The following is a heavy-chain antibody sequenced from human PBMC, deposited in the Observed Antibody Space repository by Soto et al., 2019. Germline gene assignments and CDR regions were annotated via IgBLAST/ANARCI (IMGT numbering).Heavy chain of an antibody. CDR2: VWYDGSNK. Sequence: QVQLVESGGGVVQPGRSLRLSCAASGFILSTHGMHWVRQAPGKGLEWVAVVWYDGSNKNYADSVKGRFTISRDNSKNTLILQMNSLRAEDTAVYYCARWGAVYSSHYYYGMDVWGQGTTVTVSS. CDR1: GFILSTHG. D-gene: IGHD3-16*01. V-gene: IGHV3-33*01. J-gene: IGHJ6*02. CDR3: ARWGAVYSSHYYYGMDV.